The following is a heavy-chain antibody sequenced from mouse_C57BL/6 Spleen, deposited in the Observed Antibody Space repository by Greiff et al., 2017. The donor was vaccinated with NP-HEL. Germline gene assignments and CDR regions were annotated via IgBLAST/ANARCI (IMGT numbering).Heavy chain of an antibody. CDR1: GYSITSGYY. Sequence: EVKLEESGPGLVKPSQSLSLTCSVTGYSITSGYYWNWIRQLPGNKLEWMGYISYDGSNNYNPSLKNRISITRDTSKNQFFLKLNSVTTEDTATYYCAREELQAMDYWGQGTSVTVSS. V-gene: IGHV3-6*01. CDR3: AREELQAMDY. J-gene: IGHJ4*01. CDR2: ISYDGSN.